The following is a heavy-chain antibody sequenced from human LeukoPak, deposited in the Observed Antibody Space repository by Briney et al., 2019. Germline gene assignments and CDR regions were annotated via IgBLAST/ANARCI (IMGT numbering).Heavy chain of an antibody. CDR1: GFTFTSYA. CDR2: ISASGTNT. D-gene: IGHD1-26*01. CDR3: AKDVRVGGGGMDV. Sequence: GGSLRLSCAASGFTFTSYAMSWVRQAPGKGLEWVSLISASGTNTYYADSVKGRFTISRDNTKHTLSLQMNSLRAEDTAVYYCAKDVRVGGGGMDVWGQGTPVTVSS. V-gene: IGHV3-23*01. J-gene: IGHJ6*02.